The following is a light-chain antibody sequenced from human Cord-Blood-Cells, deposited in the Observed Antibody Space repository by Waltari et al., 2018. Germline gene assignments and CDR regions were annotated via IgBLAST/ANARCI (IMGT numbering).Light chain of an antibody. CDR2: AAS. CDR1: QSISSY. Sequence: DIQMTESPSPLSASVGDRVTLTCRASQSISSYVNWYQQKPGKAPKLLIYAASSLQSGVPSRFSGSGSGTDFTLTISSLQPEDFATYYCQQSYSTLIFTFGPGTKVDIK. J-gene: IGKJ3*01. V-gene: IGKV1-39*01. CDR3: QQSYSTLIFT.